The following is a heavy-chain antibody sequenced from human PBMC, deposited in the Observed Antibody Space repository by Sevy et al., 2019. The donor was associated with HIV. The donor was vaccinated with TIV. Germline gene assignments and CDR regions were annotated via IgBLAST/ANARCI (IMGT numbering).Heavy chain of an antibody. Sequence: GGSLRLSCAASGFTFSSYSMNWVRQAPGKGLEWVSSISSSSSYIYYADSVKGRFTISRDNAKNSLYLQMNSLRAEDTAVYYGARYPDATQLQYAYGMDVWGQGTTVTVSS. D-gene: IGHD2-2*02. CDR2: ISSSSSYI. CDR3: ARYPDATQLQYAYGMDV. J-gene: IGHJ6*02. V-gene: IGHV3-21*01. CDR1: GFTFSSYS.